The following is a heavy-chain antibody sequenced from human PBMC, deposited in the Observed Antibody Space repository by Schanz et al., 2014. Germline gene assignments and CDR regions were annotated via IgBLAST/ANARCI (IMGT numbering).Heavy chain of an antibody. CDR3: AKGRFRELSAFDI. CDR1: GFTFSTFA. D-gene: IGHD3-10*01. V-gene: IGHV3-64D*06. J-gene: IGHJ3*02. Sequence: EVQLVESGGDLVQPGGSLRLSCSASGFTFSTFAMHWVRQAPGKGLEYISAISNNGDSTYYADSVKGRFTISRDNSKNTVYLQMNSLRAEDTAVYYCAKGRFRELSAFDIWGQGTMVTVSS. CDR2: ISNNGDST.